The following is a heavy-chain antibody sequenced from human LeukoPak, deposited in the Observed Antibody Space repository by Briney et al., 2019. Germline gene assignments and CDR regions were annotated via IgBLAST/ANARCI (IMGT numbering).Heavy chain of an antibody. CDR1: GYTFTGYY. CDR2: INPNSGGT. J-gene: IGHJ5*02. CDR3: ARGGVRKQQLSDWFDP. D-gene: IGHD6-13*01. V-gene: IGHV1-2*02. Sequence: ASVKVSCKASGYTFTGYYMHWVRQAPGQGVEWMGWINPNSGGTNYAQKFQGRVTMTRDTSISTAYMELSRLRSDDTAVYYCARGGVRKQQLSDWFDPWGQGTLVTVSS.